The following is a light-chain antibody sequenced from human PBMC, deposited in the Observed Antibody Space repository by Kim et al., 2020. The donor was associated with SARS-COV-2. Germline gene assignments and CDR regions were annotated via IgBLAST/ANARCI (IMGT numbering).Light chain of an antibody. CDR3: QQCRTFPYT. Sequence: ASVGARVTITCRDSQGTHIWLAWYQQKPGKAPKLLINDASRLERGVPSTFSGSGSGTEFTLTIASLQPDDFATYYCQQCRTFPYTFGRGTKLEI. J-gene: IGKJ2*01. CDR2: DAS. V-gene: IGKV1-5*01. CDR1: QGTHIW.